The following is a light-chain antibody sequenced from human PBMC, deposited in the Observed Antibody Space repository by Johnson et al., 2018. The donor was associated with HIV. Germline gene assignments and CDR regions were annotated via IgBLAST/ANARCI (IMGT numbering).Light chain of an antibody. V-gene: IGLV1-51*01. Sequence: QCVLTQPPSVSAAPGQKVTISCSGSSSNIGNNYVSWYQQLPGTAPKLLIYDNIKRPSGIPDRFSGSKSGTSATLGITGLQTGDEADYYCGTWDNSLSAGVFGTGTKVTVL. J-gene: IGLJ1*01. CDR1: SSNIGNNY. CDR3: GTWDNSLSAGV. CDR2: DNI.